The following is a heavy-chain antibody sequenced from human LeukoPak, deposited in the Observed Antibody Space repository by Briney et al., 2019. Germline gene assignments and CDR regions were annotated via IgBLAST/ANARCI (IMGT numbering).Heavy chain of an antibody. J-gene: IGHJ4*02. CDR1: GFTFDDYA. CDR2: ISWNSGSI. V-gene: IGHV3-9*01. CDR3: AKDYYDSSGYIDY. D-gene: IGHD3-22*01. Sequence: PGGSLRFSCAASGFTFDDYAMHWVRQAPGKGLEWVSGISWNSGSIGYADSVKGRFTISRDNAKNSLYLQMNSLRAEDTALYYCAKDYYDSSGYIDYWGQGTLVTVSS.